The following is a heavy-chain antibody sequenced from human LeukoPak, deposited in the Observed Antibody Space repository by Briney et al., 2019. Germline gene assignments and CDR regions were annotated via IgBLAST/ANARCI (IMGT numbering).Heavy chain of an antibody. CDR2: LIPIFGTA. D-gene: IGHD2-2*01. J-gene: IGHJ5*02. Sequence: ASVKVSCKASRGTFSTYAISWVRQGPGQGLEWMGGLIPIFGTANYAQKSQGRVTITADESTSTAYMELSSLRSEDTAVYYCARDTRHRYCSSTICYRGWLDPWGQGTLVTVSS. V-gene: IGHV1-69*01. CDR3: ARDTRHRYCSSTICYRGWLDP. CDR1: RGTFSTYA.